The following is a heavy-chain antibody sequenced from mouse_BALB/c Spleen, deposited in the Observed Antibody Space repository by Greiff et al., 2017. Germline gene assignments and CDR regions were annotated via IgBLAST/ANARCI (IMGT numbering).Heavy chain of an antibody. CDR2: ISSGGSYT. CDR3: ARDYGSSGDYFDY. Sequence: EVMLVESGGDLVKPGGSLKLSCAASGFTFSSYGMSWVRQTPDKRLEWVATISSGGSYTYYPDSVKGRFTISRDNAKNTLYLQMSSLKSEDTAMYYCARDYGSSGDYFDYWGQGTTLTVSS. D-gene: IGHD1-1*01. CDR1: GFTFSSYG. V-gene: IGHV5-6*01. J-gene: IGHJ2*01.